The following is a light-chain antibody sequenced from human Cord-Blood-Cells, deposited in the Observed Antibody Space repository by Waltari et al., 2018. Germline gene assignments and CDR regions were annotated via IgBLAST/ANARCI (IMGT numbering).Light chain of an antibody. Sequence: QSALTQPASVPGSPGQSITISCTGTSSDVGSYNLVSWYQQHPGKAPKLMIYEGSKRPSGVSNRFSGSKSGNTASLTISGLQADDEADYYCCSYAGSSTLWVFGGGTKLTVL. CDR3: CSYAGSSTLWV. J-gene: IGLJ3*02. V-gene: IGLV2-23*01. CDR2: EGS. CDR1: SSDVGSYNL.